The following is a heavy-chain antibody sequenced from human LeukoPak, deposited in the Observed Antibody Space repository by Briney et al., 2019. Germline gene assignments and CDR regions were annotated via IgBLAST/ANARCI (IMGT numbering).Heavy chain of an antibody. CDR2: ISGSGGST. Sequence: PGGSLRLSCAASGFTFSSYATSWVRQAPGKGLEWVSAISGSGGSTYYADSVKGRFTISRDNSKNTLYLQMNSLRAEDTAVYYCAKPTVRGVIITRAFDYWGQGTLVTVSS. D-gene: IGHD3-10*01. CDR3: AKPTVRGVIITRAFDY. V-gene: IGHV3-23*01. CDR1: GFTFSSYA. J-gene: IGHJ4*02.